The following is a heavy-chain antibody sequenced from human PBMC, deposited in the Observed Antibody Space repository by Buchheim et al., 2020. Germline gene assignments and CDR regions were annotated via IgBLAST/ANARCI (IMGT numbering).Heavy chain of an antibody. CDR2: MNPHSGDT. CDR3: ARGRRYYSGVSCPEVRP. D-gene: IGHD3-10*01. J-gene: IGHJ5*02. CDR1: GYTFTSYD. V-gene: IGHV1-8*01. Sequence: QVQLVQSGAEVKKPGASVKVSCKASGYTFTSYDINWVRQAAGQGLEWVGWMNPHSGDTGYALKFQGRVSMTRDTSISTAYMELCGLRSEDRSVYYCARGRRYYSGVSCPEVRPWGQGT.